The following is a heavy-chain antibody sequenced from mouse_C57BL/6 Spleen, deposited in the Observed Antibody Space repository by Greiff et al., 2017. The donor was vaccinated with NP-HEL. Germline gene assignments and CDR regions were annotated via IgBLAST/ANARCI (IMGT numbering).Heavy chain of an antibody. Sequence: QVQLQQPGAELVPPGVAVKVDCKAAGHRLASYGGQLVGRVSGQCLDVIGMTPRGSGRTNYNEKFKSKATLTVDKSSSTAYMQLSSLTSEDSAVYCCARSGYSNSLDYWGQGATLTVSS. J-gene: IGHJ2*01. CDR1: GHRLASYG. CDR2: TPRGSGRT. CDR3: ARSGYSNSLDY. V-gene: IGHV1-64*01. D-gene: IGHD2-5*01.